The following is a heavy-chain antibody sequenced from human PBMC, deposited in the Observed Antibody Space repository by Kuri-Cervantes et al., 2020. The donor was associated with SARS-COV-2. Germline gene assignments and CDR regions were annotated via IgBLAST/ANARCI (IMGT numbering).Heavy chain of an antibody. V-gene: IGHV1-18*01. D-gene: IGHD3-10*01. CDR3: ARVSRVRGSRGYFDY. CDR2: ISAYNGNT. Sequence: ASVKVSCKASGYTLTSYGISWVRQAPGQGLEWMGWISAYNGNTNYAQKLQGRVTMTTDTSTSTAYMELRSLRSDDTAVYYCARVSRVRGSRGYFDYWGQGTLVTVSS. CDR1: GYTLTSYG. J-gene: IGHJ4*02.